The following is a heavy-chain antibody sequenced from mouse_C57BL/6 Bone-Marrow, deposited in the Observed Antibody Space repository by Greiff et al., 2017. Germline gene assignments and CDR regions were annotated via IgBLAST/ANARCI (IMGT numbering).Heavy chain of an antibody. V-gene: IGHV1-26*01. D-gene: IGHD2-1*01. CDR3: ARSHIYYGNSYYFDY. J-gene: IGHJ2*01. CDR2: INPNNGGT. CDR1: GYTFTDYY. Sequence: EVQLQQSGPELVKPGASVKISCKASGYTFTDYYMNWVKQSHGKSLEWIGDINPNNGGTSYNQKFKGKATLTVAKSSSTDYMELRSLTSEDSAVYYCARSHIYYGNSYYFDYWGQGTTLTVS.